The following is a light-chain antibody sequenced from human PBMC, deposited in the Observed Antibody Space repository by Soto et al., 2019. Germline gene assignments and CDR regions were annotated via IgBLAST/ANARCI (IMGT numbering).Light chain of an antibody. CDR1: SGDVGRYNL. V-gene: IGLV2-23*02. CDR3: CSYAGESSLV. J-gene: IGLJ3*02. Sequence: QSVLTQAASVSGSPGQSITISCTGTSGDVGRYNLVSWYQQYPGKAPKLLIYEVNKRPSGTSSRFSGSKSGYTASLTISGLQAEDEADYYCCSYAGESSLVFGSGTQLTVL. CDR2: EVN.